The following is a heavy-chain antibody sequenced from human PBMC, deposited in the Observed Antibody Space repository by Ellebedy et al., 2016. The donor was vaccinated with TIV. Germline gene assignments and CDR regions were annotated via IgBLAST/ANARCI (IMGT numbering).Heavy chain of an antibody. Sequence: AASVKVSCKASGYTFTSYYMHWVRQAPGQGLEWMGMINPSGGRTSYAQKFQGRVTMTRDTSTSTVYMELSSLRSEDTAVYYCVKDGDYASFAYWGQGTLVTVSS. D-gene: IGHD4-17*01. V-gene: IGHV1-46*01. CDR1: GYTFTSYY. CDR3: VKDGDYASFAY. CDR2: INPSGGRT. J-gene: IGHJ4*02.